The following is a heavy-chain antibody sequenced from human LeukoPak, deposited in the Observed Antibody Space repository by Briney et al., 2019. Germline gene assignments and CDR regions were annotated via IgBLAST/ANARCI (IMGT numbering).Heavy chain of an antibody. J-gene: IGHJ4*02. CDR1: GYSFTSYW. Sequence: GESLKISCKGSGYSFTSYWISWVRQMPGKGLEWMGRIDPSDSYTNYSPSFQGHVTISANKSISTAYLQWSSLKASDTAMYYCATKGVINCSGGSCPDYWGQGTLVTVSS. CDR3: ATKGVINCSGGSCPDY. D-gene: IGHD2-15*01. V-gene: IGHV5-10-1*01. CDR2: IDPSDSYT.